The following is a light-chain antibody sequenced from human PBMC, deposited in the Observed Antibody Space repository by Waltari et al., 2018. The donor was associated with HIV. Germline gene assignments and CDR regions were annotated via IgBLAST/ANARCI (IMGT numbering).Light chain of an antibody. J-gene: IGLJ3*02. CDR1: SSNIGGNT. CDR3: ATGDDILNGPV. Sequence: QSVLTQPPSASGTPGQRVTISCFGSSSNIGGNTVNWYLQFPGTAPQLLIYSTNQRPSGVPARVSCSKSGAAASLAISGLQSEDEADYCWATGDDILNGPVFGGGTKVTVL. CDR2: STN. V-gene: IGLV1-44*01.